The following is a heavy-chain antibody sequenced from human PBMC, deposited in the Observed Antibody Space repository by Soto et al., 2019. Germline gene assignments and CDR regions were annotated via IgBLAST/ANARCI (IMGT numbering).Heavy chain of an antibody. CDR1: GGTIGRYY. CDR3: ARDLWGYCGTDCYPLDV. D-gene: IGHD2-21*02. J-gene: IGHJ6*02. V-gene: IGHV4-59*01. Sequence: SETLPLTCTVSGGTIGRYYWSWIRQPPGKGLEWIGYMYNTGSTVYNPPFKSRVTISVDTSKNQFSLKLNSVTAADTAVYYCARDLWGYCGTDCYPLDVWGQGTTVTVSS. CDR2: MYNTGST.